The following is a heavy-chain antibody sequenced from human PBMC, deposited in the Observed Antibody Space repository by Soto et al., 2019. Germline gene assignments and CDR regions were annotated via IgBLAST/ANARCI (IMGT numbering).Heavy chain of an antibody. V-gene: IGHV3-23*01. Sequence: GGSLRLSCAASRFTFSNYAMSWVRQAPGKGLEWVSAISSSGGGTYYADSVKGRFTISRDNSKNTLYLQMNSLRAEDTAVYYCAKAYYDILTGFDYWGQGTLVTVSS. J-gene: IGHJ4*02. CDR1: RFTFSNYA. CDR2: ISSSGGGT. CDR3: AKAYYDILTGFDY. D-gene: IGHD3-9*01.